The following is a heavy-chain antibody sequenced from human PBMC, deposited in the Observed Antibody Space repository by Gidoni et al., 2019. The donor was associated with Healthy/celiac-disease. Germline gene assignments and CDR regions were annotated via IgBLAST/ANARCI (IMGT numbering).Heavy chain of an antibody. J-gene: IGHJ6*03. D-gene: IGHD6-19*01. Sequence: QVQLQESGPGLVKPSETLSLTCTVSGGSISSYSWSWIRQPPGKGLEWIGYIYYSGSTNYNPSLKSRVTISVDTSKNQFSLKLSSVTAADTAVYYCARRALGIAVARDYYYYMDVWGKGTTVTVSS. CDR3: ARRALGIAVARDYYYYMDV. CDR2: IYYSGST. CDR1: GGSISSYS. V-gene: IGHV4-59*01.